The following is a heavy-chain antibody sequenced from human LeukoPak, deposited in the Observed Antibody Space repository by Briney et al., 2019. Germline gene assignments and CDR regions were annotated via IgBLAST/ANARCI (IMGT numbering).Heavy chain of an antibody. CDR3: ARAIAAGDWGSLYYFDH. V-gene: IGHV1-2*02. CDR2: INPNSGGT. J-gene: IGHJ4*02. CDR1: GYTFTGYY. D-gene: IGHD3-16*01. Sequence: ASVKVSCKASGYTFTGYYMHWVRQAPGQGLEWMGWINPNSGGTNYAQKFQGRVTMTRDTSISTAYMELSRLRSDDTAVYYCARAIAAGDWGSLYYFDHWGQGTLVTVSS.